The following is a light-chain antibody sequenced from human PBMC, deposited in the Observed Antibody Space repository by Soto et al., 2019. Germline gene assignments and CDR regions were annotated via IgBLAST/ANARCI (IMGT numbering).Light chain of an antibody. Sequence: QSVLTQPASVSGSPGQSITIACTGTNTDVGGYNFVSWYQQHPMKAPKLMIYEVSKRPPGVSARFSGSKSANTASLTISGLQAEDEADYYCSSYTSTNTYVFGTGTKLTVL. CDR2: EVS. CDR3: SSYTSTNTYV. V-gene: IGLV2-14*01. J-gene: IGLJ1*01. CDR1: NTDVGGYNF.